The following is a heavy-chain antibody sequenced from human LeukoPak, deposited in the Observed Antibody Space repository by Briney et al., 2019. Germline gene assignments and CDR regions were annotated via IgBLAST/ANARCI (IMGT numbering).Heavy chain of an antibody. V-gene: IGHV3-48*01. J-gene: IGHJ6*03. CDR1: GFTFSSYS. Sequence: GGSLRLSCAASGFTFSSYSMNWVRQAPGKGLEWVSYISSSSSTIYYADSVKGRFTISRDNAKNSLYLQMNSLRAEDTAVYYCAKVLDPTSYYYYMDVWGKGTTVTVSS. CDR2: ISSSSSTI. CDR3: AKVLDPTSYYYYMDV.